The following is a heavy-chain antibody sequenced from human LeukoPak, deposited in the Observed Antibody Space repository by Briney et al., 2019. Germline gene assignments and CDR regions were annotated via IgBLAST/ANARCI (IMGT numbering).Heavy chain of an antibody. CDR1: GGSISSSSYY. J-gene: IGHJ4*02. D-gene: IGHD3-16*02. CDR2: IYYSGST. Sequence: TPSETLSLTCTVPGGSISSSSYYWGWIRQPPGKGLEWIGSIYYSGSTYYNPSLKSRVTISVDTSKNQFSLKLSSVTAADTAVYYCASLPPYDYVWGSYRYFDYWGQGTLVTVSS. CDR3: ASLPPYDYVWGSYRYFDY. V-gene: IGHV4-39*01.